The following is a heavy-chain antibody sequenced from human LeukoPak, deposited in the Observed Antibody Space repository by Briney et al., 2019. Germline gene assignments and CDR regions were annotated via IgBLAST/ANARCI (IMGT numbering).Heavy chain of an antibody. CDR3: AVVAATPNWFDP. CDR1: GYTFTSYG. V-gene: IGHV1-18*01. Sequence: ASVKVSCKASGYTFTSYGISWVRQAPGQGLEWMGWISAYNGNTNYAQKLQGRVTMTTDTSTSTAYMELRSLRSEDTAVYYCAVVAATPNWFDPWGQGTLVTVSS. CDR2: ISAYNGNT. D-gene: IGHD2-15*01. J-gene: IGHJ5*02.